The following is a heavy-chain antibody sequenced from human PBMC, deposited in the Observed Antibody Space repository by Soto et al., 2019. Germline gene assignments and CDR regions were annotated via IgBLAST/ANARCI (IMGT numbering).Heavy chain of an antibody. CDR1: GGSISSGDYY. CDR2: IYYSGST. J-gene: IGHJ6*02. D-gene: IGHD3-10*01. Sequence: LSLTCTVSGGSISSGDYYWSWIRQPPGKGLEWIGYIYYSGSTYYNPSLKSRVTISVDTSKNQFSLKLSSVTAADTAVYYCANMVRGVKNYGMDVWGQGTTVTVSS. CDR3: ANMVRGVKNYGMDV. V-gene: IGHV4-30-4*01.